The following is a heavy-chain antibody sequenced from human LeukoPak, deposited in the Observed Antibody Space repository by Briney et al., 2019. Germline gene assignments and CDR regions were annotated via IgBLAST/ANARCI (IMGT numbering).Heavy chain of an antibody. CDR3: AREVYSNFEFDP. CDR1: GAPISSGGYY. CDR2: IYTNGKT. D-gene: IGHD4-11*01. Sequence: SETLSLTCTVSGAPISSGGYYWTWIRQPAGKGLEWIGRIYTNGKTSYNPSLRSRVTISADTSKNQFSLNLSSVTAADTAVYYCAREVYSNFEFDPWGRGTLVTVSS. V-gene: IGHV4-61*02. J-gene: IGHJ5*02.